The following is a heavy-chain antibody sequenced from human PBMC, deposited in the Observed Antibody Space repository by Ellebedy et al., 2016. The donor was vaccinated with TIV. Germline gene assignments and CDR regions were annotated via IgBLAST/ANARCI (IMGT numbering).Heavy chain of an antibody. CDR3: ARILYDSSGYYARFDY. J-gene: IGHJ4*02. CDR1: GFSLSTSGVG. Sequence: SGPTLVXPTQTLTLTCTFSGFSLSTSGVGVGWIRQPPGKALEWLALIYWNDDKRYSPSLKSRLTITKDTSKNQVVLTMTNMDPVDTATYYCARILYDSSGYYARFDYWGQGTLVTVSS. CDR2: IYWNDDK. V-gene: IGHV2-5*01. D-gene: IGHD3-22*01.